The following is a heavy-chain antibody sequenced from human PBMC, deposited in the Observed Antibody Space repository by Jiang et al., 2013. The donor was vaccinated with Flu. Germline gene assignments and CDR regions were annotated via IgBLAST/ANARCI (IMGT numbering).Heavy chain of an antibody. D-gene: IGHD2-2*01. Sequence: LKPSETLSLTCAVYGGSFSGYYWSWIRQPPGKGLEWIGEINHSGSTNYNPSLKSRVTISVDTSKNQFSLKLSSVTAADTAVYYCARGRGVPAAMRWSMGDYYYYYGMDVWGKGTTVTVSS. CDR2: INHSGST. V-gene: IGHV4-34*01. J-gene: IGHJ6*04. CDR1: GGSFSGYY. CDR3: ARGRGVPAAMRWSMGDYYYYYGMDV.